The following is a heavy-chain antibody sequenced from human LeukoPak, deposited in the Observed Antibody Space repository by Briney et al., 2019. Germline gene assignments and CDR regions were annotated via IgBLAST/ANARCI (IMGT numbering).Heavy chain of an antibody. Sequence: ASVKVSCKASGYTFTDNHMYWIRQAPRQGPECMGWINPNSGGTNYAQKFQGRITMTRDTSISTAYMELSRLTSDDTAIYFCARELRRNAFDIWGQGTMVTVSP. CDR1: GYTFTDNH. CDR3: ARELRRNAFDI. V-gene: IGHV1-2*02. CDR2: INPNSGGT. J-gene: IGHJ3*02.